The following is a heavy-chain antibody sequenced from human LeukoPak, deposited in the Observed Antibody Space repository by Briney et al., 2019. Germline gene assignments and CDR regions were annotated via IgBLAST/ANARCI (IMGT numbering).Heavy chain of an antibody. V-gene: IGHV3-73*01. CDR1: GFTFSVSA. J-gene: IGHJ4*02. CDR3: TRLLAEGC. Sequence: TGGSLRLSCAASGFTFSVSAVHWVRQASGKGLEWVGRIRSKANNYATAYAASVKGRFTISRDDSKNTAYLQMNSLKTEDTAVYYCTRLLAEGCWGQGTLVTVSS. CDR2: IRSKANNYAT.